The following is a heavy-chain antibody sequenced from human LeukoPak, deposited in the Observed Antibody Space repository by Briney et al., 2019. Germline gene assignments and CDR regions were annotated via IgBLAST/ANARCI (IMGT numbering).Heavy chain of an antibody. CDR1: GXTFSSYS. Sequence: PGGSLRLSCAASGXTFSSYSMNWVRQAPGKGLEWVSSISSSSSYIYYADSVKGRFTISRDNAKNSLYLQMNSLRAEDTAVYYCARAPKSYYYDSSGSFDYWGQGTLVTVSS. V-gene: IGHV3-21*01. D-gene: IGHD3-22*01. CDR2: ISSSSSYI. J-gene: IGHJ4*02. CDR3: ARAPKSYYYDSSGSFDY.